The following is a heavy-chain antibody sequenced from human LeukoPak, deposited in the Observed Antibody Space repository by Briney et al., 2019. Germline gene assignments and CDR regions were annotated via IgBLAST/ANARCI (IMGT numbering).Heavy chain of an antibody. CDR3: VRWRYFHTSTVFPLDD. V-gene: IGHV3-48*03. D-gene: IGHD3-9*01. J-gene: IGHJ4*02. CDR2: ISGTGSII. CDR1: GFTLSSYD. Sequence: PGGSLRLSCAASGFTLSSYDMSWVRQALGKGLEWVAYISGTGSIIQYADSVRGRFTISRDTAENSLSLQMDSLRAEDTANYYCVRWRYFHTSTVFPLDDWGQGTLVTVSS.